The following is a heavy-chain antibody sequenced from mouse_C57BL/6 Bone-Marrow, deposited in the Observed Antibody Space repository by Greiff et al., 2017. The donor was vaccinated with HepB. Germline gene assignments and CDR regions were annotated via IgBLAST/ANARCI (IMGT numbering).Heavy chain of an antibody. CDR3: ARDGDY. Sequence: EVKLEESGPGLVKPSQSLSLTCSVTGYSITSGYYWNWIRQFPGNKLEWMGYISYDGSNNYNPSLKNRISITRDTSKNQLFLKLNSVTTEDTATYYCARDGDYWGQGTTLTVSS. V-gene: IGHV3-6*01. CDR1: GYSITSGYY. J-gene: IGHJ2*01. CDR2: ISYDGSN.